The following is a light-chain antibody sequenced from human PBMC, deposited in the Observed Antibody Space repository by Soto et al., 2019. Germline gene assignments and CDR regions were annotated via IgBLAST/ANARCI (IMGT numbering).Light chain of an antibody. J-gene: IGKJ4*01. CDR2: GAS. CDR1: QSILRN. V-gene: IGKV3-15*01. CDR3: QPYNNWPLT. Sequence: EIVMTQSPATLSLSPGERATLSFMATQSILRNLAWYQHKPGQPPRLLIYGASTRATGIPGRFSGSRSGAEFTLTINSLQSEDFAVYYCQPYNNWPLTFGGGTKVDIK.